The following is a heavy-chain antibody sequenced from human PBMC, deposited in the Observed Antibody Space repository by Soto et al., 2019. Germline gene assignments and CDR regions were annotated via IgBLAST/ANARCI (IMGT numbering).Heavy chain of an antibody. CDR1: GLTFSSYW. V-gene: IGHV3-7*03. J-gene: IGHJ5*02. D-gene: IGHD3-3*01. CDR3: ARSITTLGVVTISDDNWFDP. Sequence: EGQLVESGGGLVQPGGSLRLSCEASGLTFSSYWMTWVRQAPGKGLEWVADIKPDGSETYYVDSVEGRFTISRDNAKNSIYLEMNSLRVEDTAVYYCARSITTLGVVTISDDNWFDPWGQGTPVTVSS. CDR2: IKPDGSET.